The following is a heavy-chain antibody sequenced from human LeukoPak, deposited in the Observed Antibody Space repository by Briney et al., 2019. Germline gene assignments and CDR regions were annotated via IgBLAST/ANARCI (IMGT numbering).Heavy chain of an antibody. CDR1: GFTFSSYS. V-gene: IGHV3-48*01. J-gene: IGHJ4*02. CDR3: ARDYDFLF. CDR2: ISSSSTI. Sequence: PGGSLRPSCAASGFTFSSYSMNWVRQAPGKGLEWVSYISSSSTIYYADSVKGRFTISRDNSKNTLYLQMNSLRAEDTAVYYCARDYDFLFWGQGTLVTVSS. D-gene: IGHD3-3*01.